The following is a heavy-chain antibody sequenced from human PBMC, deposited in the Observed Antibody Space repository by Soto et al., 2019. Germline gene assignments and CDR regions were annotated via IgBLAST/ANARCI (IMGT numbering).Heavy chain of an antibody. D-gene: IGHD3-10*01. CDR1: GYTFTDRG. V-gene: IGHV1-18*01. Sequence: ASVKVSCKTSGYTFTDRGIDWVRQAPGQGLEWVGWVSSYNGNTNYAYNLKDRVIMTTDASTSTAYMELRGLRSDDTAVYYCAREVEGSYSPADFWGQGTPVTVSS. J-gene: IGHJ4*02. CDR3: AREVEGSYSPADF. CDR2: VSSYNGNT.